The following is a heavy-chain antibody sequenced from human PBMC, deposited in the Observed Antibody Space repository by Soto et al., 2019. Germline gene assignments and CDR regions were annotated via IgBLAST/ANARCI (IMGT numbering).Heavy chain of an antibody. J-gene: IGHJ3*01. Sequence: QITLKESGPTVVKPTQTLTLTCSFSGLSLSNSRVGVGWFRQPPGKALEWVAVIYLDNDKRYNPSPKNRLTLTKDTYKSPVVLTMVNMDPVDTGSYFCAHLMITFGGVAEDDAFDVWGQGTTVIVSS. CDR2: IYLDNDK. D-gene: IGHD3-16*01. CDR3: AHLMITFGGVAEDDAFDV. V-gene: IGHV2-5*02. CDR1: GLSLSNSRVG.